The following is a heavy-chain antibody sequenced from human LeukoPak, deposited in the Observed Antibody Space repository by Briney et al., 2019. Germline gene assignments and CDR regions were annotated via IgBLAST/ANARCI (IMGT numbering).Heavy chain of an antibody. Sequence: SVKVSCKASGYTFTGYDMHWVRQAPGQGLEWMGWINPNSGGTNYAQKFQGRVTMTRDTSISTAYMELSRLRSDDTAVYYCARDDYGITMVRGVIDYWGQGTLVTVSS. D-gene: IGHD3-10*01. CDR2: INPNSGGT. J-gene: IGHJ4*02. V-gene: IGHV1-2*02. CDR3: ARDDYGITMVRGVIDY. CDR1: GYTFTGYD.